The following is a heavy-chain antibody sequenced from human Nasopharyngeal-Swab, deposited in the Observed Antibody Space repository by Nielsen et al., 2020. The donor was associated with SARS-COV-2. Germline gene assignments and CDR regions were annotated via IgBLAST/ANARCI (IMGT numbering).Heavy chain of an antibody. V-gene: IGHV4-59*01. J-gene: IGHJ3*02. CDR3: ARLAGRTAFDI. Sequence: SDTLSLTCTVSGCSISSYYWSWIRQPPGKGLEWIGYIYYSGSTNYNPSLKSRVTISVDTSKNQFSLKLSSVTAADTAVYYCARLAGRTAFDIWGQGTMVTVSS. CDR1: GCSISSYY. D-gene: IGHD6-13*01. CDR2: IYYSGST.